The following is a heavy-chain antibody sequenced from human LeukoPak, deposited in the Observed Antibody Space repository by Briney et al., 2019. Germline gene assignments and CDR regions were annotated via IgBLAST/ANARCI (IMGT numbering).Heavy chain of an antibody. D-gene: IGHD3-10*01. CDR3: ARSDYYGSGHDAFDI. J-gene: IGHJ3*02. Sequence: SQTLSLTCTVSGGSISSGGYYWSWIRQPPGKGLEWIGYIYHSGSTYYNPSLKSRVTISVDRSKNQFSLKLSSVTAADTAVYYCARSDYYGSGHDAFDIWGQGTMVTVSS. V-gene: IGHV4-30-2*01. CDR2: IYHSGST. CDR1: GGSISSGGYY.